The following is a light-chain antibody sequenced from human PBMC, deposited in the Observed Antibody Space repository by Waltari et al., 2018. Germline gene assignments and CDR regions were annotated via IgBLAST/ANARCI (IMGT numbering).Light chain of an antibody. CDR3: AAWDDSLNGWV. J-gene: IGLJ3*02. CDR2: YDV. V-gene: IGLV1-36*01. Sequence: QSVLTQPPAVSEAPRQRVTISCSVSSSNPRNNTVNWYQQLPGKAPNRLIHYDVLLPSGVSDRFSGSKSGTSASLAISGLQSEDEADYYCAAWDDSLNGWVFGGGTRLTVL. CDR1: SSNPRNNT.